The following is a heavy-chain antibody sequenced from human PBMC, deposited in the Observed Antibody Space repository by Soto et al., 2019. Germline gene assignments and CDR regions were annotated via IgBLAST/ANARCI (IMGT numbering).Heavy chain of an antibody. D-gene: IGHD3-16*01. CDR2: IYYSGST. V-gene: IGHV4-59*01. CDR3: ARVSSSLGGVIGPLDY. J-gene: IGHJ4*02. CDR1: GGSISSYY. Sequence: SETLSLTCTVSGGSISSYYLSWIRQPPGKGLEWIGYIYYSGSTNYNPSLKSRVTISVDTSKNQFSLKLSSVTAADTAVYYCARVSSSLGGVIGPLDYWGQGTLVTVSS.